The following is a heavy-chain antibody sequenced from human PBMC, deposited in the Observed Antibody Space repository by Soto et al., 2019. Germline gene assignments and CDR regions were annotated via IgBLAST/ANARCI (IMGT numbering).Heavy chain of an antibody. CDR1: GGSISSGGYY. CDR2: IYYSGST. Sequence: PSETLSLTCTVSGGSISSGGYYWSWIRQPPGKGLEWIGYIYYSGSTYYNPSLKSRVTISVDTSKNQFSLKLSSVTAADTAVYYCARGVRGGYCISTSCYGNWFDPWGQGTLVTVSS. J-gene: IGHJ5*02. D-gene: IGHD2-2*01. CDR3: ARGVRGGYCISTSCYGNWFDP. V-gene: IGHV4-30-4*01.